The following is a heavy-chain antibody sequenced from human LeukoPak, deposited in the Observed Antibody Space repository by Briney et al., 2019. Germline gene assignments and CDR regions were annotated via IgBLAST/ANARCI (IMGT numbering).Heavy chain of an antibody. CDR1: GFTFNSYS. D-gene: IGHD6-19*01. J-gene: IGHJ6*02. Sequence: GGSLRLSCAASGFTFNSYSMDWVRQAPGKGLEWVATISATNSYIYYADSVKGRFTISRDNAKNSLYLQMNSLRAEDTAVYYCARDRYSSGGWYYYYGMDVWGQGTTVTVSS. CDR2: ISATNSYI. CDR3: ARDRYSSGGWYYYYGMDV. V-gene: IGHV3-21*04.